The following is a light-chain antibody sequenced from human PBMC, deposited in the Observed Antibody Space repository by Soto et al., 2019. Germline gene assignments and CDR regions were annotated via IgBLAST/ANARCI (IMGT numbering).Light chain of an antibody. CDR3: KHYVSSTIPST. J-gene: IGKJ5*01. CDR1: LCVRNNY. V-gene: IGKV3-20*01. CDR2: GAS. Sequence: ITAKHSQGILTLPPGERATLACRAILCVRNNYLAWSQQKPAQDPRLIIYGASTRASGFPDTFSGSGSGTVITLTISSLEHQDFAMYFDKHYVSSTIPSTFGQGTRLDIK.